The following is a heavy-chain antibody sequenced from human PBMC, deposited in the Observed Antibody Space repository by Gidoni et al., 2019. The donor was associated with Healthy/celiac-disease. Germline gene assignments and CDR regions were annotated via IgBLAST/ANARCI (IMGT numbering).Heavy chain of an antibody. V-gene: IGHV4-39*01. CDR1: GGSISSSSYY. CDR2: IYYSGST. Sequence: QLQLQESGPGLVKPSETLSLTCTVSGGSISSSSYYWGWIRQPPGKGLEWIGSIYYSGSTYYNPSLKSRVTISVDTSKNQFSLKLSSVTAADTAVYYCASVSSRSRYYYYMDVWGKGTTVTVSS. J-gene: IGHJ6*03. D-gene: IGHD6-13*01. CDR3: ASVSSRSRYYYYMDV.